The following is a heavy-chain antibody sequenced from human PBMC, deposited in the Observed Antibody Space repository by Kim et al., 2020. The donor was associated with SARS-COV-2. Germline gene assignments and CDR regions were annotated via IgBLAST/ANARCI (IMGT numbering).Heavy chain of an antibody. CDR3: ARLVPAAKTNWFDP. D-gene: IGHD2-2*01. Sequence: SETLSLTCAVSGGSISSSNWWSWVRQPPGKGLEWIGEIYHSGSTNYNPSLKSRVTISVDKSKNQFSLKLSSVTAADTAVYYCARLVPAAKTNWFDPWGQGTLVTVSS. V-gene: IGHV4-4*02. J-gene: IGHJ5*02. CDR1: GGSISSSNW. CDR2: IYHSGST.